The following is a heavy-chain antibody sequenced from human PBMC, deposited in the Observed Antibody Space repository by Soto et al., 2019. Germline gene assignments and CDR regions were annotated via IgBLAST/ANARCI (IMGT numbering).Heavy chain of an antibody. CDR3: ARREIQGPIDY. CDR1: GYSISSSNW. CDR2: IYYSGTT. J-gene: IGHJ4*02. D-gene: IGHD1-26*01. V-gene: IGHV4-28*01. Sequence: QVQLQESGPGLVKPSDTLSLTCAVSGYSISSSNWWGWIRQPPGKGLEWIGYIYYSGTTYYNPSLKRGVTMSVDTAKNQFSLKLTSVTAVDTAVYYGARREIQGPIDYWGRGTLVTVSS.